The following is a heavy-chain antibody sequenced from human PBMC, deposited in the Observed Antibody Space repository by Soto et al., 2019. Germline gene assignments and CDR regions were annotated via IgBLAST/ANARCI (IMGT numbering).Heavy chain of an antibody. D-gene: IGHD3-22*01. CDR3: AREAIIVIAAPEYYVDY. J-gene: IGHJ4*02. Sequence: EVLLVESGGDLVQPGGSLRLSCAASGFTVSNNYMSWVRQAPGKGLEWVSVIYTGGYTNYADSVKGRFTISRDSSKNTLYLQMDSLRAEDTARYYCAREAIIVIAAPEYYVDYMGQGTLVTVAS. CDR1: GFTVSNNY. V-gene: IGHV3-66*01. CDR2: IYTGGYT.